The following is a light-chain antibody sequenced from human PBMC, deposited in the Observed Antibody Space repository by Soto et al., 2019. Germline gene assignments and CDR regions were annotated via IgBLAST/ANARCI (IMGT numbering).Light chain of an antibody. CDR3: CSYAGGPEV. CDR1: SSDVGGYKY. Sequence: QSALTQPRSVSGSPGQSVTISCTGTSSDVGGYKYVSWYQQKPGKAPKLIIYGVSRWPSGVPNRFSGSKSGNRASLTISGFQAEDEGDYYFCSYAGGPEVFGTGTKLTVL. J-gene: IGLJ1*01. CDR2: GVS. V-gene: IGLV2-11*01.